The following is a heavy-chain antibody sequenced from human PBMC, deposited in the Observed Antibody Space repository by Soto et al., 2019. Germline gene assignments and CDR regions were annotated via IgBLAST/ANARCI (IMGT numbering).Heavy chain of an antibody. CDR2: IRSKTNGYTT. CDR3: AKDLRIDYDILTGNFDY. J-gene: IGHJ4*02. Sequence: GGSLRLSCATSGFTFSDSTIHWVRRASGKGLEWIGRIRSKTNGYTTEYAASVKGRFTISRDNSKNTLYLQMNSLRAEDTAVYYCAKDLRIDYDILTGNFDYWGQGTLVTVSS. D-gene: IGHD3-9*01. V-gene: IGHV3-73*01. CDR1: GFTFSDST.